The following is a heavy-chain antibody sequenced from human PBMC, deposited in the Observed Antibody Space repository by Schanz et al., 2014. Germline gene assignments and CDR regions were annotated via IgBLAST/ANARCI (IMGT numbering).Heavy chain of an antibody. CDR1: GGTFSSYT. J-gene: IGHJ4*02. CDR3: ARGYGDSPTDF. CDR2: IIPVLNIA. Sequence: QLQLVQSGAEVKKPGSSVKVSCKLSGGTFSSYTISWMRQAPGQGLEWMGKIIPVLNIATYAQRFQGRVSITAYTSTSTAYMELRNLRSDDTAVYYCARGYGDSPTDFWGQGTLVTVSS. V-gene: IGHV1-69*02. D-gene: IGHD4-17*01.